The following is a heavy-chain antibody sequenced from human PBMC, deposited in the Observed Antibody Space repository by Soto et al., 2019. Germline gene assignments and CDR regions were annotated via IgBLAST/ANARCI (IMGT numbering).Heavy chain of an antibody. D-gene: IGHD3-3*01. J-gene: IGHJ6*02. CDR3: ARDLITYDFWSGPPYYYYGMDV. V-gene: IGHV1-69*13. CDR2: IIPIFGTA. Sequence: GASVKVSCKASGGTFSSYAISWVRQAPGQGLEWMGGIIPIFGTANYAQKFQGRVTITADESTSTAYMELSSLRSEDTAVYYCARDLITYDFWSGPPYYYYGMDVWGQGTTVTVSS. CDR1: GGTFSSYA.